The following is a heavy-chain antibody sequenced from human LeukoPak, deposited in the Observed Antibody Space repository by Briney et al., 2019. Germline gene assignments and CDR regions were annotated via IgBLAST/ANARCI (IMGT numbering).Heavy chain of an antibody. CDR2: INHSGST. CDR3: ARDQLEFIGMYYFYYMDV. Sequence: SETLSLTCAVYGGSFSGYYWSWIRQPPGKGLEWIGEINHSGSTNYNPSLKSRVTISVDTSKNQFSLKLSSVTAADTAVYYCARDQLEFIGMYYFYYMDVWGKGTTVTVSS. J-gene: IGHJ6*03. D-gene: IGHD5-18*01. CDR1: GGSFSGYY. V-gene: IGHV4-34*01.